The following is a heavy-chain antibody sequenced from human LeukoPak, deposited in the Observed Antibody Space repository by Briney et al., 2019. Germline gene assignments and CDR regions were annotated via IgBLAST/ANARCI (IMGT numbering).Heavy chain of an antibody. J-gene: IGHJ4*02. CDR3: AREGVFGSSGY. CDR1: GFTVSSNY. V-gene: IGHV3-66*01. D-gene: IGHD6-13*01. Sequence: PGGSLRLSCAASGFTVSSNYMSWVRQAPGKGLEWVSVIYTGGSAYYADSVKGRFTISRDNSKNTLYLQMNSLRAEDTAVYYCAREGVFGSSGYWGQGTLVTVSS. CDR2: IYTGGSA.